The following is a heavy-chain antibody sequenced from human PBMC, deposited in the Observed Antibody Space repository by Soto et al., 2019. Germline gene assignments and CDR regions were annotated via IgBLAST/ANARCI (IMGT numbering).Heavy chain of an antibody. CDR3: ARQIYDSSGYYYAY. CDR1: GGSIGSSSYY. J-gene: IGHJ4*02. CDR2: IYSLGNT. Sequence: QMQLQESGPGLVKPSETLSLTCTVSGGSIGSSSYYWGWIRQPPGQGLEWLGTIYSLGNTYYNPSLKSRVTISVDKSKSQLFLKLSSVTAPDTAVYYCARQIYDSSGYYYAYWGQGTLVTVSS. V-gene: IGHV4-39*01. D-gene: IGHD3-22*01.